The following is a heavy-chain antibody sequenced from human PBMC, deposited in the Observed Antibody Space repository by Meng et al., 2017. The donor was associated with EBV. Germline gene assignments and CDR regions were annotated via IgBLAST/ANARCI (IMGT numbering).Heavy chain of an antibody. D-gene: IGHD2-15*01. J-gene: IGHJ5*02. V-gene: IGHV1-69*01. CDR2: IIPIFGTA. Sequence: GRLEESGDEVKKPGVSGKVSCKASGGTFSSYAISWVRQAPGQGLEWMGGIIPIFGTANYAQKFQGRVTITADESTSTAYMELSSLRSEDTAVYYCARDALGYCSGGSCPYNWFDPWGQGTLVTVSS. CDR1: GGTFSSYA. CDR3: ARDALGYCSGGSCPYNWFDP.